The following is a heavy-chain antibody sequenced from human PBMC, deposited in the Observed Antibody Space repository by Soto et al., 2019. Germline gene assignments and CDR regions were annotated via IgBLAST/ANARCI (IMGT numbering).Heavy chain of an antibody. CDR3: ATVRYCSGGNCYSSYFYMDV. D-gene: IGHD2-15*01. J-gene: IGHJ6*03. CDR1: GFTFSDYY. CDR2: ISSSGSTI. Sequence: PGGSLRLSCAASGFTFSDYYMSWIRQAPGKGLEWVSYISSSGSTIYYADSVKGRFTISRDNAKNSLYLQMNSLRAEDMAVYYCATVRYCSGGNCYSSYFYMDVWGKGTTVTVSS. V-gene: IGHV3-11*01.